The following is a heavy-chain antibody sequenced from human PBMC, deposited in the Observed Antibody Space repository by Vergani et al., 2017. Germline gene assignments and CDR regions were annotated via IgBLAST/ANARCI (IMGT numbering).Heavy chain of an antibody. CDR3: ARSRIYYGAGSPDY. CDR1: GGSITSSSYY. Sequence: QLHVQESGPGLVKPSETLSLTCTVSGGSITSSSYYWGWIRQPPGKGLEWMGYVSFRGDTLYDPSVKGRMTISLNTSSNQFSLYLTSVTAADTAVYYCARSRIYYGAGSPDYWGQGTLVTVSS. D-gene: IGHD3-10*01. V-gene: IGHV4-61*05. CDR2: VSFRGDT. J-gene: IGHJ4*02.